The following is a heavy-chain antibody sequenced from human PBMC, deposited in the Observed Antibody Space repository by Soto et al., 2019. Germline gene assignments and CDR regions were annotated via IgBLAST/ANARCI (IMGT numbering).Heavy chain of an antibody. V-gene: IGHV1-69*04. CDR1: GGTFSSYA. J-gene: IGHJ6*03. CDR3: ARDAPNWNHYYYYYMDV. Sequence: SVKVSCKASGGTFSSYAISWVRQAPGQGLEWMGRIIPILGIANYAQKFQGRVTITADKSTSTAYMELSSLRSEDTAVYYCARDAPNWNHYYYYYMDVWGKGTTVTVSS. CDR2: IIPILGIA. D-gene: IGHD1-1*01.